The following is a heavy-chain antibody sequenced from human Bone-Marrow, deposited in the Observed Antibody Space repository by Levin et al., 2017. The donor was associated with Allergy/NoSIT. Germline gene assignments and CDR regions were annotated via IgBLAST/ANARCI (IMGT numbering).Heavy chain of an antibody. Sequence: AGGSLRLSCTASGFNFRSYGMYWVRQAPGKGLEWVAGLWYDGSYQYYADSVKGRFTISRDNPKSTLYLQMNNLRAEDTAVYYCAKSLGGGNSPAGFDYWGQGALVTVSS. D-gene: IGHD4-23*01. J-gene: IGHJ4*02. CDR2: LWYDGSYQ. CDR1: GFNFRSYG. V-gene: IGHV3-33*06. CDR3: AKSLGGGNSPAGFDY.